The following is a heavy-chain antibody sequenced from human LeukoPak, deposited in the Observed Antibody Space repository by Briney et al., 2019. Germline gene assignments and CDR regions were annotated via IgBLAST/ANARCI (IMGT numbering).Heavy chain of an antibody. D-gene: IGHD3-3*01. CDR3: ARVWVEDYDFWSGYYSRSVGWFDP. CDR1: GFTFSSYW. Sequence: PGGSLRLSCAASGFTFSSYWMHWVRQAPGKGLVWVSRINSDGSSTSYADSVKGRFTISRDNAKNSLYLQMNSLRAEDTAVYYCARVWVEDYDFWSGYYSRSVGWFDPWGQGTLVTVSS. CDR2: INSDGSST. J-gene: IGHJ5*02. V-gene: IGHV3-74*01.